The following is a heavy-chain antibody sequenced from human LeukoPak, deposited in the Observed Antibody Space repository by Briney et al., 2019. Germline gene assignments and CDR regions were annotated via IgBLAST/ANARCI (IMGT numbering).Heavy chain of an antibody. CDR3: AGVVVAATYYYYGMDV. V-gene: IGHV1-69*04. Sequence: GASVKVSCKASGGTFSSYAISWVRQAPGQGLEWMGRIIPILGIANYAQKFQGRVTITADKSTSTAYMELSSLRSEDTAVYYCAGVVVAATYYYYGMDVWGQGTTVTVSS. D-gene: IGHD2-15*01. CDR1: GGTFSSYA. J-gene: IGHJ6*02. CDR2: IIPILGIA.